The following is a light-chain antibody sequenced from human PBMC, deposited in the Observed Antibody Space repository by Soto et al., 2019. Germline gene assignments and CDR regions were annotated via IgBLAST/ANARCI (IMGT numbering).Light chain of an antibody. CDR1: SSDVGGYNY. V-gene: IGLV2-8*01. Sequence: QSALTQPPSASGSPGQSVTISCTGTSSDVGGYNYVSWYQQYPGKAPKLMVYEVTKRPSGVPDRFSGSKSGNTASLTVPGLQAEDEADYYCSSYAGTTNHVVFGGGTQLTVL. J-gene: IGLJ2*01. CDR3: SSYAGTTNHVV. CDR2: EVT.